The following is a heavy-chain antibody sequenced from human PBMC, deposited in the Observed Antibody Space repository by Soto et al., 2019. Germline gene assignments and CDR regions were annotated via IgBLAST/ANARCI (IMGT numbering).Heavy chain of an antibody. CDR2: ISAYNGNT. CDR1: GYTFTSYG. CDR3: ARVIMFCSGGSCYSPKSRAYYYYGMDV. V-gene: IGHV1-18*01. J-gene: IGHJ6*02. Sequence: ASVKASCKASGYTFTSYGISWVRQAPGQGLEWMGWISAYNGNTNYAQKLQGRVTMTTDTSTSTAYMELRSLRSDDTAVYYCARVIMFCSGGSCYSPKSRAYYYYGMDVWGQGTTVTVSS. D-gene: IGHD2-15*01.